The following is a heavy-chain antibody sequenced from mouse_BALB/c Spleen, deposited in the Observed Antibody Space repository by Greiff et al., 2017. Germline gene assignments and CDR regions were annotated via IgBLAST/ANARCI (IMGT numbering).Heavy chain of an antibody. J-gene: IGHJ2*01. Sequence: DVKLQESGPGLVKPSQSLSLTCSVTGYSITSGYYWNWIRQFPGNKLEWMGYISYDGSNNYNPSLKNRISITRDTSKNQFFLKLNSVTTEDTATYYCANRYYFDYWGQGTTLTVSS. CDR3: ANRYYFDY. CDR2: ISYDGSN. CDR1: GYSITSGYY. V-gene: IGHV3-6*02.